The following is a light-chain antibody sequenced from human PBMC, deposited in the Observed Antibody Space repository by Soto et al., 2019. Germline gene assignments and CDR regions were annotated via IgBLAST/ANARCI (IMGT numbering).Light chain of an antibody. J-gene: IGKJ1*01. Sequence: EMVLTQSRGTLSLSPGERATLSCLASQSVTSNYLAWYQQKPGQAPGLLIYDTSTRASGVPDRFSGSGSGTEFTLTISRLEPEDFAVYYCQQYGTSPQTFGQGTKVDIK. CDR3: QQYGTSPQT. V-gene: IGKV3-20*01. CDR1: QSVTSNY. CDR2: DTS.